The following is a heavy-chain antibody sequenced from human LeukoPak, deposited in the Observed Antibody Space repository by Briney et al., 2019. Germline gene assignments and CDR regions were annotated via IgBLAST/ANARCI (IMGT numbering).Heavy chain of an antibody. CDR2: ISWNSGYI. V-gene: IGHV3-9*01. D-gene: IGHD6-19*01. CDR1: GFTFDNYA. J-gene: IGHJ4*02. CDR3: AKVRGTYSSGYFFDY. Sequence: GGSLRLSCAASGFTFDNYAMHWVRQTPGKGLEWLSIISWNSGYIGYADSVKGRFTISRDNAKKSLDLQMNSLRAEDTAFYYCAKVRGTYSSGYFFDYWGQGTLVTVSS.